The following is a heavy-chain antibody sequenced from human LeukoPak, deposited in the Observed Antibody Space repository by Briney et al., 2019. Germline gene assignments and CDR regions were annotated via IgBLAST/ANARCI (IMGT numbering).Heavy chain of an antibody. D-gene: IGHD6-19*01. CDR2: IYSGGDT. J-gene: IGHJ4*02. CDR1: GFTFSSYE. CDR3: ARGEAVAGRFDY. V-gene: IGHV3-53*01. Sequence: PGGSLRLSCAASGFTFSSYEMNWVRQAPGKGLEWVSVIYSGGDTYYADSVKGRFTISRDNSKNTLYLQMNSLRADDTAVYYCARGEAVAGRFDYWGQGTLVTVSS.